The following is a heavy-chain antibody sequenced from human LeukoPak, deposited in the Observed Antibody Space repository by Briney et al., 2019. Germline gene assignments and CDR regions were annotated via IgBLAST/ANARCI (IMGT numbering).Heavy chain of an antibody. CDR3: ARADDYLSYFDY. CDR1: GFTFSSYE. D-gene: IGHD4-11*01. V-gene: IGHV3-48*03. CDR2: ISSGGSTI. Sequence: PGGSLRLSCAASGFTFSSYEMNWVRQAPGKGLEWVSYISSGGSTIYYADSVKGRFTISRDNAKNSLYLQMNSLRAEDTAVYYCARADDYLSYFDYWGQGTLVTVSS. J-gene: IGHJ4*02.